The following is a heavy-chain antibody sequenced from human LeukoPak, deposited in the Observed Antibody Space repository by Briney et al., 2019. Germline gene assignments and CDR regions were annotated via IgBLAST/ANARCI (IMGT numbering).Heavy chain of an antibody. D-gene: IGHD3-22*01. CDR1: GGTFSSYA. V-gene: IGHV1-69*05. CDR2: IIPIFGTA. CDR3: TREGVYSPDGSGYHRDAFDI. Sequence: SVKVSCKASGGTFSSYAISWVRQAPGQGLEWMGGIIPIFGTANYAQKFQGRVTITTDESTSTAYMELSSLTSEDTAVYYCTREGVYSPDGSGYHRDAFDIWGQGTLVIVSS. J-gene: IGHJ3*02.